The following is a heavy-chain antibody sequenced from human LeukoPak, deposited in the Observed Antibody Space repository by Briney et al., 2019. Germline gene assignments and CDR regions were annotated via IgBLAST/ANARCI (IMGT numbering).Heavy chain of an antibody. J-gene: IGHJ4*02. Sequence: GRSLRLSCAASGFTFSSYGMHWVRQAPGKGLEWVAVIWYDGSNKYYADSVKGRFTISRDNSKNTLYLQMNSLRAEDTAVYYCARAGRSRHRKELTSLIVGAGDYFDYWGQGTLVTVSS. D-gene: IGHD1-26*01. CDR2: IWYDGSNK. V-gene: IGHV3-33*01. CDR1: GFTFSSYG. CDR3: ARAGRSRHRKELTSLIVGAGDYFDY.